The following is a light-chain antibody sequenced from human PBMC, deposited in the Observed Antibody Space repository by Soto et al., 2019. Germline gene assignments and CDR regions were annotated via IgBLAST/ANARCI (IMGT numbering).Light chain of an antibody. Sequence: EIVVTQSPATLSVSPGERATLSCRASHTVSSSFAWYQQIPGQAPRLLIYGASISAAGIPARFSGSGSGTEFTLTISSLQSEDFAVYYCQQYHDWPTFGQGTKVXIK. CDR2: GAS. CDR1: HTVSSS. V-gene: IGKV3-15*01. J-gene: IGKJ1*01. CDR3: QQYHDWPT.